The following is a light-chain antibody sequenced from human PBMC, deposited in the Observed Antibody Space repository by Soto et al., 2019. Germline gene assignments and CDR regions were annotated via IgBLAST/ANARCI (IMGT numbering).Light chain of an antibody. J-gene: IGKJ5*01. CDR1: QSISNY. CDR2: DAS. CDR3: HQRYDWPIT. V-gene: IGKV3-11*01. Sequence: EIVLTQSPANMSMFPGERTILSCRANQSISNYLAWYQQRPGQAPRLLIYDASRRATGIPARFSGSGSGTDFTLTISRLEPEDFAVYYCHQRYDWPITIGQGTRLEIK.